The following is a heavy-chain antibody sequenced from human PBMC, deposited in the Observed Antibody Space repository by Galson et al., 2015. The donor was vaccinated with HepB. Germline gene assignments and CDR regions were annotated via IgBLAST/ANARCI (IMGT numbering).Heavy chain of an antibody. CDR3: ARLLWAPCGGDCYSYWYFDL. CDR2: IDPSDSYT. D-gene: IGHD2-21*02. Sequence: QSGAEVTKPGESLRISCKGSGYSLTSYWISWVRQMPGKGLEWMGRIDPSDSYTNYSPSFQGHVTISADKSISTAYLQWSSLKASDTAMYYCARLLWAPCGGDCYSYWYFDLWGRGTLVTVSS. J-gene: IGHJ2*01. V-gene: IGHV5-10-1*01. CDR1: GYSLTSYW.